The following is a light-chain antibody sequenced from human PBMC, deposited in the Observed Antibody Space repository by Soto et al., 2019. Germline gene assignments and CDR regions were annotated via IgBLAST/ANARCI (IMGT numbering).Light chain of an antibody. Sequence: QMTQYPLSLSASVGEKIIITCRASRDVGSDVSWYQQKPGQVPKLVIYAASNLYTGVPSRFSGRRSGTEFTLTISSLQPEDFASYYCQQRSNWPSFGQGTRLEIK. CDR3: QQRSNWPS. V-gene: IGKV1-17*01. CDR2: AAS. J-gene: IGKJ5*01. CDR1: RDVGSD.